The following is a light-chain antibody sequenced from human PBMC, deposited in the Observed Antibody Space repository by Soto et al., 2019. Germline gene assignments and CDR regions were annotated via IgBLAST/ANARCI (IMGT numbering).Light chain of an antibody. J-gene: IGKJ4*01. CDR3: QQLNKYPST. Sequence: DIQIAQSPSTLSASLGDRVTITCRASQSISSWLAWYQQKPGKAPKLLIYGASTLQSGVPSRFSGSGSGTDFTLTISSLQPEDFATYYCQQLNKYPSTFGGGTKVDIK. V-gene: IGKV1-5*01. CDR2: GAS. CDR1: QSISSW.